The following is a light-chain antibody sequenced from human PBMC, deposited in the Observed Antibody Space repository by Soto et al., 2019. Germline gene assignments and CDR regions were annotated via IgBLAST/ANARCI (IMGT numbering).Light chain of an antibody. CDR1: QSVSSSY. Sequence: EIVLTQSPGTLSLSPGERATLSCRASQSVSSSYLAWYQQKPGQAPRLLIYGASSRATGIPDRFSGSGSGTDFTLTISRLEPEDFAVYYCQQYGSLPRTFCQGTKVDIK. CDR3: QQYGSLPRT. V-gene: IGKV3-20*01. J-gene: IGKJ1*01. CDR2: GAS.